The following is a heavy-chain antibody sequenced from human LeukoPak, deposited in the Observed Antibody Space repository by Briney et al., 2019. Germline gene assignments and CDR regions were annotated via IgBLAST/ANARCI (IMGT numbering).Heavy chain of an antibody. CDR2: ISYDGSNK. D-gene: IGHD2-21*01. V-gene: IGHV3-30-3*01. Sequence: GGSLRLSCAASGFTFSSYAIHWVRQAPGKGLEWVAVISYDGSNKYYADSVKGRFTISRDNSKNTLYLQMNSLRADDTAIYYCARGRLPRAFDIWGQGTMVTVSS. J-gene: IGHJ3*02. CDR3: ARGRLPRAFDI. CDR1: GFTFSSYA.